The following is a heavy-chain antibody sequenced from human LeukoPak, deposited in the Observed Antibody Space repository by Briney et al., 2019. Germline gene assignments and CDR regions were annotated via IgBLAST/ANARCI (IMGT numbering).Heavy chain of an antibody. V-gene: IGHV1-46*01. D-gene: IGHD6-19*01. CDR3: ARGGYSSGWSLYYYYMDV. J-gene: IGHJ6*03. Sequence: ASVKVSCKASGYTFTSYYMHWVRQAPGQGLEWMGIINPSGGSTSYAQKLQGRVTMTRDMSTSTVYMEPSSLRSEDTAVYYCARGGYSSGWSLYYYYMDVWGKGTTVTVPS. CDR2: INPSGGST. CDR1: GYTFTSYY.